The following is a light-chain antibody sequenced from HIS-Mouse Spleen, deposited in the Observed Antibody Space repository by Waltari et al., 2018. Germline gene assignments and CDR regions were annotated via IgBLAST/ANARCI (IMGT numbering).Light chain of an antibody. CDR1: SSDVGGYNY. CDR2: DVS. CDR3: SSYTSSSFNVV. Sequence: QSALTQPASVSGSPGQSITISCTGTSSDVGGYNYVSWYQQHPGKAPKLMIYDVSNRPSGVSNRVSGSKSGNTASLTISGLQAEDEAEYYCSSYTSSSFNVVFGGGTKLTVL. V-gene: IGLV2-14*03. J-gene: IGLJ2*01.